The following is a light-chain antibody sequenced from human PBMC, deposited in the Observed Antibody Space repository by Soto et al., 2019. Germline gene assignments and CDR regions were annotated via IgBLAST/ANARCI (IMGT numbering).Light chain of an antibody. V-gene: IGKV3-11*01. CDR3: QQSSNWPLT. Sequence: EIVLTQSPATLSLSPGERATLSRRASQSVSSYFAWYQQKPGQAPRLLIYDASNRATGIPARFSGSGSGTDFTLTISSLEPEDFAVYYCQQSSNWPLTFGQGTKVEIK. J-gene: IGKJ1*01. CDR2: DAS. CDR1: QSVSSY.